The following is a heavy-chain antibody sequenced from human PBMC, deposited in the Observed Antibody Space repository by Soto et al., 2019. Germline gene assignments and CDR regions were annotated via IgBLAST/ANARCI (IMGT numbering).Heavy chain of an antibody. D-gene: IGHD1-26*01. CDR2: IYNSGST. CDR1: GGSISNHY. V-gene: IGHV4-4*07. Sequence: PSETLSLTCTVSGGSISNHYWSWIRQPAGKGLEWIGRIYNSGSTKYNPSLKSRVTMSDDTSKNQFSLNLISVTAADTAVYYCARSGGSFNLDYWGLGTLVTVSS. CDR3: ARSGGSFNLDY. J-gene: IGHJ4*02.